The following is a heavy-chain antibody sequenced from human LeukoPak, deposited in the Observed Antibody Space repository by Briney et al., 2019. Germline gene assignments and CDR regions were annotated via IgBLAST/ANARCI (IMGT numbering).Heavy chain of an antibody. CDR3: DPMKARSTMCRDNSKNTVYQQRNPRRAECTAGEYSAKDRRYESSGYNVVPGRGGFGD. D-gene: IGHD2-2*01. V-gene: IGHV4-39*07. J-gene: IGHJ4*01. CDR2: IYYSGST. Sequence: SETLSLTCTVSGGSISSSSYYWGWIRQPLGKGLEWIGSIYYSGSTYYNPSLKSRATISVDTYKKQFSLKLSSVTEADAAKYYADPMKARSTMCRDNSKNTVYQQRNPRRAECTAGEYSAKDRRYESSGYNVVPGRGGFGDWGQG. CDR1: GGSISSSSYY.